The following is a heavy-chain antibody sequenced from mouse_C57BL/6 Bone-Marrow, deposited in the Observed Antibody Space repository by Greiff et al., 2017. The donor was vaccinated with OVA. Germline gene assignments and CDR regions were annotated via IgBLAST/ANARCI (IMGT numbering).Heavy chain of an antibody. J-gene: IGHJ3*01. CDR1: GYTFTSYW. Sequence: QVQLQQSGAELVMPGASVKLSCKASGYTFTSYWMHWVKQRPGQGLEWIGEIDPSDSYTNYNQKFKGKSTLTVDKSSSTAYMQLSSLTSEDSAVYYCARGDYPFAYWGQGTLVTVSA. V-gene: IGHV1-69*01. D-gene: IGHD2-4*01. CDR2: IDPSDSYT. CDR3: ARGDYPFAY.